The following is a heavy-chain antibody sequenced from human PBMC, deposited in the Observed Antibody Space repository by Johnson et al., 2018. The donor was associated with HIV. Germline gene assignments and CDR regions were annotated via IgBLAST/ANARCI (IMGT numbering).Heavy chain of an antibody. D-gene: IGHD6-13*01. CDR2: ISYDGSEK. V-gene: IGHV3-30*04. J-gene: IGHJ3*02. CDR1: GFTFSSYA. Sequence: QVQLVESGGGVVQPGRSLRLSCAASGFTFSSYAMHWVRQAPGKGLEWVAVISYDGSEKYFADSVKGRFPISRDSSKNTLYLQMNSLRAEDTAVYYCARVLESKVAAGSWAFDIWGQGTMVTVSS. CDR3: ARVLESKVAAGSWAFDI.